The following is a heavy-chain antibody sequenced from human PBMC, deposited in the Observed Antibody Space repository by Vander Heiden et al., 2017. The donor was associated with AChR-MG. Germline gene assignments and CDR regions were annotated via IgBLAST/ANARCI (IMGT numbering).Heavy chain of an antibody. V-gene: IGHV3-7*01. J-gene: IGHJ4*02. CDR1: GFTFNTYW. Sequence: EVQLVESGGGLVQPGGSLRLSCAASGFTFNTYWMTWVRQAPGKELEWVANINQDGSEKYFLDSVKGRFTISRDDGKNSLDLQMNSLRAEDTAVYYCASATNWGQGTLVTVSS. CDR3: ASATN. CDR2: INQDGSEK.